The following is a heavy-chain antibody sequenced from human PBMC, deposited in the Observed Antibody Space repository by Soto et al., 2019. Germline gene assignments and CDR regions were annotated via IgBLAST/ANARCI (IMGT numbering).Heavy chain of an antibody. J-gene: IGHJ3*02. Sequence: GASVKVSCKASGYTFTGYYIHWVRQAPGQGLEWMGWINPNSGDTNYAQKFQGRVTMTRDTSISTAYMELSRLRSDDTAVYYCARGDYYGSGSYSFYGAFDIWGQGTMVTVSS. V-gene: IGHV1-2*02. D-gene: IGHD3-10*01. CDR2: INPNSGDT. CDR3: ARGDYYGSGSYSFYGAFDI. CDR1: GYTFTGYY.